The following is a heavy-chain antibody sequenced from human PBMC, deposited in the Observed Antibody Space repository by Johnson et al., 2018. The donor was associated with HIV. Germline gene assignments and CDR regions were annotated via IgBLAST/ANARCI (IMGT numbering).Heavy chain of an antibody. CDR2: ISYDGSNK. Sequence: QVQLVESGGGVVQPGRSLRLSCAASGFTFSSYAMHWVRQAPGKGLEWVSIISYDGSNKYYADSVKGRFTISRANSKNKLYLQMNSLRPEDTAVYSCARQTLRAFDIWGQGTMVTVSS. V-gene: IGHV3-30-3*01. CDR1: GFTFSSYA. CDR3: ARQTLRAFDI. J-gene: IGHJ3*02.